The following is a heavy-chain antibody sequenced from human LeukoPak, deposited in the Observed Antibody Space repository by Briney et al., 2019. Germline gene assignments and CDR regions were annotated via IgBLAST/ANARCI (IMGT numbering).Heavy chain of an antibody. CDR2: IQPDGNDK. Sequence: GGSLRLSCAASGFTFSSYGMHWVRQAPGKGLEWVALIQPDGNDKYYADSVKGRFTISRDNSKNTLSLQMNSLRTDDTAVYYCAKRDLTTEFDYWGQGTLVTVSS. J-gene: IGHJ4*02. CDR3: AKRDLTTEFDY. CDR1: GFTFSSYG. D-gene: IGHD4-17*01. V-gene: IGHV3-30*02.